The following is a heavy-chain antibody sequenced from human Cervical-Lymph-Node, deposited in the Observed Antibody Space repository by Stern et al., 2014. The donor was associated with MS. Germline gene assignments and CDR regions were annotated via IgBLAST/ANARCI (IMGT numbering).Heavy chain of an antibody. CDR3: AGGGYGGNSNFDY. CDR2: ISYDGSTK. V-gene: IGHV3-30-3*01. Sequence: VHLVESGGGVVQPGRSLRLSCAASGFTFSNDAMHWVRQAPGKGLEWVAVISYDGSTKYYAYSVKGRFTISRDNSKNTLYLQTNSLRTEDTAVYYCAGGGYGGNSNFDYWGQGTLVTVSS. J-gene: IGHJ4*02. D-gene: IGHD4-23*01. CDR1: GFTFSNDA.